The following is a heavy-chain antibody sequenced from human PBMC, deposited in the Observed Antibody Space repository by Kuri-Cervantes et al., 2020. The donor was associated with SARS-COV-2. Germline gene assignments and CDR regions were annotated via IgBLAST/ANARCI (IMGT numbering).Heavy chain of an antibody. V-gene: IGHV1-18*04. CDR2: ISAYNGNT. J-gene: IGHJ4*02. CDR3: ARDMGDRLLWFGELLY. D-gene: IGHD3-10*01. Sequence: ASVKVSCKASGYTFTSYGISWVRQAPGQGLEWMGWISAYNGNTNYAQKLQGRVTMTTDTSTSTAHMELRSLRSDDTAVYHCARDMGDRLLWFGELLYWGQGTLVTVSS. CDR1: GYTFTSYG.